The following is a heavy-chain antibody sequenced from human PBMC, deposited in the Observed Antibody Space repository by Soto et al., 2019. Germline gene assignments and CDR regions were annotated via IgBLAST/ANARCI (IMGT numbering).Heavy chain of an antibody. V-gene: IGHV4-59*01. CDR3: ARDRMGVGEFDP. CDR2: FYYSAST. Sequence: SETLSLTCTVSGDSISNYYWNWIRQPPGKGLEWIGFFYYSASTNYNPSLKSRVTMSVDTSKNQFSLKLSSVTAADTAVYYCARDRMGVGEFDPWGQGTLVTVSS. J-gene: IGHJ5*02. D-gene: IGHD3-16*01. CDR1: GDSISNYY.